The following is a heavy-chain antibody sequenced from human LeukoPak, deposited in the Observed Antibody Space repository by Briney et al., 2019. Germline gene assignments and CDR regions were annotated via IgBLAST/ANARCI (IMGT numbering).Heavy chain of an antibody. Sequence: GGSLRLSCAASGFTFSSYAMHWVRQAPGKGLEWVAVISYDGSSKYYADSVKGRFTISRDNSKNTLYLQMNSLRAGDTAVYYCARDFYYDSSGYLDYWGQGTLVTVSS. CDR3: ARDFYYDSSGYLDY. CDR1: GFTFSSYA. V-gene: IGHV3-30-3*01. D-gene: IGHD3-22*01. CDR2: ISYDGSSK. J-gene: IGHJ4*02.